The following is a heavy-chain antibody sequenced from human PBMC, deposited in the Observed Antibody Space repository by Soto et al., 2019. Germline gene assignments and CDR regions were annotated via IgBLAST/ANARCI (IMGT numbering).Heavy chain of an antibody. CDR3: VRGLYTGSPHFFY. J-gene: IGHJ4*02. CDR1: GFTFSTYA. V-gene: IGHV3-23*01. Sequence: GGSLRLSCAASGFTFSTYAMAWIRQAPGKGLEWVSGISDDGGRTYYAASVKGRFTVSRDNSKNTLYLQMNSLRVEDTAVYYCVRGLYTGSPHFFYWGQGTLVTVSS. CDR2: ISDDGGRT. D-gene: IGHD1-26*01.